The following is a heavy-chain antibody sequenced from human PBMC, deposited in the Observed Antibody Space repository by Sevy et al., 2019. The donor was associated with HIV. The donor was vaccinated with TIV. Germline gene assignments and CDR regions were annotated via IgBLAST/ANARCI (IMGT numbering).Heavy chain of an antibody. CDR1: GYNLNNYY. CDR3: ARVYYYDYSGPGY. J-gene: IGHJ4*02. CDR2: INPSGGST. D-gene: IGHD3-22*01. V-gene: IGHV1-46*02. Sequence: ASVKVSCKASGYNLNNYYMHWVRQAPGQGLEWMGLINPSGGSTSYAQKFQVRVTMTRDTSTSTLHMELSSLRSEDTAVYYCARVYYYDYSGPGYWGQGTLVTVSS.